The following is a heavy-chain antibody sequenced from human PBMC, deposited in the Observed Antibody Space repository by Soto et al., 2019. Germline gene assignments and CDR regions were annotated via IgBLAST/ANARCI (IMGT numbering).Heavy chain of an antibody. J-gene: IGHJ4*02. Sequence: QITLKESGPPLVKPTQTLTLTCTFSGFSLSTTGVGVGWIRQPPGEALEWLAVIYWDDANRYSPSLKSRLTIMRDSSKNRVVLTVTNMDPVDTATYYCAHRSSASLFDYWGQGILVTVSS. CDR2: IYWDDAN. CDR3: AHRSSASLFDY. D-gene: IGHD2-15*01. V-gene: IGHV2-5*02. CDR1: GFSLSTTGVG.